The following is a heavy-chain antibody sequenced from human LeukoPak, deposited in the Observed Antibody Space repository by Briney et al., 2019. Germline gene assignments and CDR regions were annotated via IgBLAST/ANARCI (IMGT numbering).Heavy chain of an antibody. CDR1: GFTFSDYY. CDR3: AAQFKKGH. V-gene: IGHV3-11*01. CDR2: IRGSGSTI. J-gene: IGHJ4*02. Sequence: GGSLRLSCAASGFTFSDYYMNWIRQAPGKGLEWVSYIRGSGSTIDYADSVKGRFTISRDNAKNSLYLQMNSLRAEDTAVYYCAAQFKKGHWGQGTLVTVSS.